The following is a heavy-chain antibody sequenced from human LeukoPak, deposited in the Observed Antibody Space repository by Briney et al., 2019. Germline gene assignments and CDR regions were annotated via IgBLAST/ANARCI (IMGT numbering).Heavy chain of an antibody. D-gene: IGHD2-2*01. CDR1: GFTVSSSY. CDR3: ARVDNCSSTSCYANYYYGMDV. V-gene: IGHV3-66*01. CDR2: IYSGGST. J-gene: IGHJ6*02. Sequence: GGSLRLSCAASGFTVSSSYMSWVRQAPGKGLEWVSVIYSGGSTYYADSVKGRFTISRDNSKNTLYLQMNSLRAEDTAVYYCARVDNCSSTSCYANYYYGMDVWGQGTTVTVSS.